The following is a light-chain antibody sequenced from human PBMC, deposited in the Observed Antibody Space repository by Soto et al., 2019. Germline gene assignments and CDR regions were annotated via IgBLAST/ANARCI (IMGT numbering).Light chain of an antibody. CDR2: YTSDSDK. Sequence: QAVVTQPASLSASPGASASLTCTLRSGINVGAYRIYWYQQKPGSPPQYLLRYTSDSDKQQGSGVPSRFSASKDASANAGILLISGLQSEDEADYYCMIWHSSAWVFGGGTQLTVL. CDR3: MIWHSSAWV. CDR1: SGINVGAYR. V-gene: IGLV5-45*01. J-gene: IGLJ3*02.